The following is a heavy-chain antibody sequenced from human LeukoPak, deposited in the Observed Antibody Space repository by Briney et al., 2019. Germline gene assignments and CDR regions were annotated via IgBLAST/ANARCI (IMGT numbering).Heavy chain of an antibody. Sequence: SGGSLRLSCAASGFTLSSYEMNWVRQAPGKGLEWVSYISSRGSTIYYADSVKGRFTISRDNAKNSLYLQMNSLRAEDTAVYYCASCMVRGVTLAFDIWGQGTIVTVPS. CDR3: ASCMVRGVTLAFDI. CDR2: ISSRGSTI. J-gene: IGHJ3*02. V-gene: IGHV3-48*03. D-gene: IGHD3-10*01. CDR1: GFTLSSYE.